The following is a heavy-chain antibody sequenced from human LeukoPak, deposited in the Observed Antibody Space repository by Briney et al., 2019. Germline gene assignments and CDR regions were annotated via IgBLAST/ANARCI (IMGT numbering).Heavy chain of an antibody. Sequence: SEALSLTCTVYGGSFSGYYWKWIRQPPGKGLEWIGEINHSGSTNYNPSLRSRVTISVDTSKNEFSLELSSVTAADTAVYYCARHRYYYDSSGYYYQPWGQGTLVTVSS. V-gene: IGHV4-34*01. CDR2: INHSGST. D-gene: IGHD3-22*01. J-gene: IGHJ5*02. CDR1: GGSFSGYY. CDR3: ARHRYYYDSSGYYYQP.